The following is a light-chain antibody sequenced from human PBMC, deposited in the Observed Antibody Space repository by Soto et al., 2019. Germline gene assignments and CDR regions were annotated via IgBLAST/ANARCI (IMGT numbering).Light chain of an antibody. J-gene: IGKJ4*01. V-gene: IGKV3-15*01. CDR2: GAS. CDR3: QQNNKWPPVT. CDR1: QTISND. Sequence: EVVMTQSPATVSVSPGEGVTLSCRASQTISNDLAWYQQKPGQAPRLLIYGASTRATGVPARFSGGGSGTEFKLTISSLQSEDFAFYYCQQNNKWPPVTFGGGTKGEIK.